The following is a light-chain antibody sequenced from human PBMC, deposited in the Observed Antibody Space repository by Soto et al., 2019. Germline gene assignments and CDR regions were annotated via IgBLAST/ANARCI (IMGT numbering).Light chain of an antibody. J-gene: IGLJ3*02. CDR3: QSYDSSLSVV. Sequence: QAVLTQPPSVSGAPGQRVTISCTGSGSNIGAGYDVHWYRQFPGTAHKLLIYGNSHRPSGVPDRFSGSKSGTSASLVSAGLEAEEDADYYCQSYDSSLSVVFGGGTKVTVL. CDR1: GSNIGAGYD. V-gene: IGLV1-40*01. CDR2: GNS.